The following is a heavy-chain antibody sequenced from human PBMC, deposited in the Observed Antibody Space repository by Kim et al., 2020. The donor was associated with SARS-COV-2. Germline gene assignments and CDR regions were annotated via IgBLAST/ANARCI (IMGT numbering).Heavy chain of an antibody. Sequence: PSVKVSCKASGGTFSSYAISWVRQAPGQGLEWMGGIIPIFGTANYAQKFQGRVTITADESTSTAYMELSSLRSEDTAVYYCARDFFGRWGQAPLHYYYGMDVWGQGTTVTVSS. CDR2: IIPIFGTA. J-gene: IGHJ6*02. V-gene: IGHV1-69*13. CDR1: GGTFSSYA. CDR3: ARDFFGRWGQAPLHYYYGMDV. D-gene: IGHD3-16*01.